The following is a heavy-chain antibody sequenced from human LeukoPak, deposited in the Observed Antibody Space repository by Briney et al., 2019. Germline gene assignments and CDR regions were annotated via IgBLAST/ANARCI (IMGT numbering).Heavy chain of an antibody. J-gene: IGHJ6*02. V-gene: IGHV3-48*01. D-gene: IGHD7-27*01. CDR2: ISSSSSTI. CDR3: ARDELGTYYYYYGMDV. CDR1: GSTFSSNS. Sequence: GGSLRLSCAASGSTFSSNSMNWFRQAPGKGLEWFSYISSSSSTIYYADSVKGRFTISRDNAKNSLYLQMNSLRAEDTAVYYCARDELGTYYYYYGMDVWGQGTTVTVSS.